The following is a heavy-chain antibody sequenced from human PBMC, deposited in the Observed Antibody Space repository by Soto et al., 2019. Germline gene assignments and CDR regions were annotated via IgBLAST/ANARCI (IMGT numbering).Heavy chain of an antibody. Sequence: GGSLRLSCAASGFTVSGNYMGWVRQAPGKGLEWVSVIYSGGSTRNADSVKGRFTISRDNSKNTLYLQMNSLRAEDTAVYYCAKESRYDILTGYTDYWGQGTLVTVSS. CDR1: GFTVSGNY. D-gene: IGHD3-9*01. CDR3: AKESRYDILTGYTDY. V-gene: IGHV3-66*01. CDR2: IYSGGST. J-gene: IGHJ4*02.